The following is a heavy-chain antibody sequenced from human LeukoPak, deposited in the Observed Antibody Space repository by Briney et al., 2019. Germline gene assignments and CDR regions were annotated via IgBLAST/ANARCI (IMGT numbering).Heavy chain of an antibody. J-gene: IGHJ6*03. V-gene: IGHV1-18*04. D-gene: IGHD7-27*01. CDR2: ISAYNGNT. CDR1: GYTFTGYY. CDR3: ARSNLGYYYMDV. Sequence: GASVKVSCKASGYTFTGYYMHWVRQAPGQGLEWMGWISAYNGNTNYAQKLQGRVTMTTDTPTSTAYMELRSLRSDGTAVYYCARSNLGYYYMDVWGKGTTVTISS.